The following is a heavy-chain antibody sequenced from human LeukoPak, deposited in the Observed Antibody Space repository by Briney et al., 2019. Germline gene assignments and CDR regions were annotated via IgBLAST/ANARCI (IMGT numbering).Heavy chain of an antibody. J-gene: IGHJ4*02. D-gene: IGHD6-19*01. CDR2: FDPGDGET. CDR1: GYTLTELS. CDR3: ATQQWLADNSFDY. V-gene: IGHV1-24*01. Sequence: ASVKVSCKVSGYTLTELSMHWVRQAPGKGLEWMGGFDPGDGETIYAQKFQGRVTMTEDTSTDTAYMELSSLRSEDTAVYYCATQQWLADNSFDYWGQGTLVTVSS.